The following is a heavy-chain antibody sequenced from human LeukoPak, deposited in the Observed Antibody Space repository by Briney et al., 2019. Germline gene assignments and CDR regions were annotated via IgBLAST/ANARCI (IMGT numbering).Heavy chain of an antibody. CDR3: ARWSNNFDS. CDR1: GFTFSSYW. V-gene: IGHV3-7*04. Sequence: PGGSLRLSCIASGFTFSSYWMSWVRQAPGKGLEWVANIKQDGSAKYCVDSRFTISRDNANNSLHLQMNSLKAEDTAVYFCARWSNNFDSWGQGTLVTVSS. J-gene: IGHJ4*02. D-gene: IGHD3-3*01. CDR2: IKQDGSAK.